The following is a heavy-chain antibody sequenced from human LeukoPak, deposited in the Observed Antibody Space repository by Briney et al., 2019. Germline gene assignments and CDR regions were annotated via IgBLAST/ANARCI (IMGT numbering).Heavy chain of an antibody. J-gene: IGHJ4*02. V-gene: IGHV4-34*01. CDR1: GGSFSGYY. CDR2: INHSGST. CDR3: ARGRLRYLPY. Sequence: SETLSLTCAVYGGSFSGYYWSWIRQPPGKGLEWIGEINHSGSTNYNPSLKSRVTISVDTSKNQFSLKLSSVTAADTAVYYCARGRLRYLPYWGQGTLVTVSS. D-gene: IGHD3-9*01.